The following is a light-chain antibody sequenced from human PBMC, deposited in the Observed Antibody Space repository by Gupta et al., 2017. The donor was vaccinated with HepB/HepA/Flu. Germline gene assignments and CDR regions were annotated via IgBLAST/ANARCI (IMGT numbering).Light chain of an antibody. CDR3: SSYTTSSTWV. CDR1: SSDVGAYNF. Sequence: QSALTQPASVYGSPGQSITISCTGTSSDVGAYNFVSWHQQHPGKAPKLMIYDVTNRPSGVSNRFSGSKSGNTASLSISGLQAEDEADYYCSSYTTSSTWVFGGGTKLTVL. V-gene: IGLV2-14*01. CDR2: DVT. J-gene: IGLJ3*02.